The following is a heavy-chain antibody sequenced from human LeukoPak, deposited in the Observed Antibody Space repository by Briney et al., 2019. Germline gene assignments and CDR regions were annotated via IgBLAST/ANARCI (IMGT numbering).Heavy chain of an antibody. CDR3: ARSRWFGMATTPNWYFDL. Sequence: SETLSLTCTVSGGSISSYYWSWIRQPPGKGLEWIGYIYYSGSTNYNPSLKSRVTISVDTSKNQFSLKLSSVTAVDTAVYYCARSRWFGMATTPNWYFDLWGRGTLVTVSS. CDR1: GGSISSYY. V-gene: IGHV4-59*01. CDR2: IYYSGST. D-gene: IGHD5-24*01. J-gene: IGHJ2*01.